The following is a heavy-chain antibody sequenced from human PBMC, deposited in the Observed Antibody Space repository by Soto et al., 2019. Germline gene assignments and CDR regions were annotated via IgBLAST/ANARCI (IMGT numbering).Heavy chain of an antibody. Sequence: QVQLVQSGAEVRKPGSSVKVSCKASGGTFSSYAISLVRQAPGQGLEWMGGIIPMFGTVKYAQKLQDRVTITADESTSTAYMELSSLRSEDTAMYYCASVGFPWGQGPLVTVSS. CDR1: GGTFSSYA. D-gene: IGHD1-26*01. V-gene: IGHV1-69*01. J-gene: IGHJ5*02. CDR2: IIPMFGTV. CDR3: ASVGFP.